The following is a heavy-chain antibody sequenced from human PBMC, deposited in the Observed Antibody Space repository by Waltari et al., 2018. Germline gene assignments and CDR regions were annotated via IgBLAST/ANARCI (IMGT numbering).Heavy chain of an antibody. J-gene: IGHJ4*02. CDR3: ARGQYSSGWYYFDY. CDR1: GGSFSGYY. D-gene: IGHD6-19*01. V-gene: IGHV4-34*01. Sequence: QVQLQQWGAGLLKPSETLSLTCAVYGGSFSGYYWSWIRQPPGKGLEWIGEINHSGSTNYNPPLKSRVTISVDTSKNQFSLKLSSVTAADTAVYYCARGQYSSGWYYFDYWGQGTLVTVSS. CDR2: INHSGST.